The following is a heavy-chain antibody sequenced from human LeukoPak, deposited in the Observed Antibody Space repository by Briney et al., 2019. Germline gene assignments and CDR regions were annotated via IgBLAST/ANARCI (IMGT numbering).Heavy chain of an antibody. CDR3: AKDSPVATR. CDR1: GFTLNGYW. CDR2: INSDGSTT. V-gene: IGHV3-74*01. J-gene: IGHJ4*02. D-gene: IGHD2-15*01. Sequence: PGGSLRHSCAAPGFTLNGYWMHWVRQAPGKGLVWVSRINSDGSTTSHADSVKGRFTISRDNSKNTLYLQMNSLRAEDTAVYYCAKDSPVATRWGQGTLVTVSS.